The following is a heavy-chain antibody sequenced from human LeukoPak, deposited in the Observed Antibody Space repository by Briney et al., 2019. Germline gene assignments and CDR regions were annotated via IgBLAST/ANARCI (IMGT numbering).Heavy chain of an antibody. CDR3: ARSIAARHDAFDI. D-gene: IGHD6-6*01. V-gene: IGHV3-21*01. J-gene: IGHJ3*02. CDR2: ISSSSSYI. CDR1: GFTFSSYS. Sequence: GESLRLSCAASGFTFSSYSMNWVRQAPGKGLEWVSSISSSSSYIYYADSVKGRFTISRDNAKNSLYLQMNSLRAEDTAVYYCARSIAARHDAFDIWGQGTMVTVSS.